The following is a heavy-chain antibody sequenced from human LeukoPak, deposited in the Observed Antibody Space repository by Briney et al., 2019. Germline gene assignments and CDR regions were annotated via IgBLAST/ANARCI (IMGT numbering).Heavy chain of an antibody. V-gene: IGHV1-18*01. J-gene: IGHJ4*02. Sequence: ASVKVSCKASGHIFTSDGISWVRQAPGQGLEWMGWISAYNGNTNYAQKLQGRVTMTTDTSTSTAYMELRSLRSDDTAVYYCARDGLCTNGVCFFDYWGQGTLVTVSS. CDR1: GHIFTSDG. D-gene: IGHD2-8*01. CDR3: ARDGLCTNGVCFFDY. CDR2: ISAYNGNT.